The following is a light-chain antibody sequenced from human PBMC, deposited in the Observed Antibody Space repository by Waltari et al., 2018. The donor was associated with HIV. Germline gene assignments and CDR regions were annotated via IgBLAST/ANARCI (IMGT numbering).Light chain of an antibody. CDR1: KSISSH. V-gene: IGKV3-15*01. Sequence: EIVMTQFPGTLYVSPGERATLSCRASKSISSHLAWYQQKPGQAPRLLIYAASNRATGIPARFSGSGSGTDFTLTISSLQPEDFAVYYCLQYTFWPPYTFGQGTKLEMK. J-gene: IGKJ2*01. CDR2: AAS. CDR3: LQYTFWPPYT.